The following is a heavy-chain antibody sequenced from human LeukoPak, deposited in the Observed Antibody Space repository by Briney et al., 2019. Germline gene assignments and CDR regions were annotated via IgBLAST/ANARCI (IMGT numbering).Heavy chain of an antibody. Sequence: GGSLRLSCVASGFTFSSYGMHWVRQAPGKGLEWVAVISYDGSNKYYADSVKGRFTISRDNSKNTLYLQMNSLRAEDTAVYYCAKRGYSSGYYYALTIDYWGQGTLVTVSS. D-gene: IGHD3-22*01. V-gene: IGHV3-30*18. J-gene: IGHJ4*02. CDR2: ISYDGSNK. CDR1: GFTFSSYG. CDR3: AKRGYSSGYYYALTIDY.